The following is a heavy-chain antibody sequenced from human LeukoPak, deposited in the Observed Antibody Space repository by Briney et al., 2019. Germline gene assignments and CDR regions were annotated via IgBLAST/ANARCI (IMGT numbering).Heavy chain of an antibody. CDR3: ARGAWNVLEAGFDY. CDR2: IYYRGSS. D-gene: IGHD1-1*01. V-gene: IGHV4-59*01. CDR1: GGSLTSYY. J-gene: IGHJ4*02. Sequence: TSETLSLTCAVSGGSLTSYYWSWIRQPPGKGLEWIGYIYYRGSSSYNPSLNSRVTISVDTSKKQLSLHLSSVTAADTAVYYCARGAWNVLEAGFDYWGQGTLVTVSS.